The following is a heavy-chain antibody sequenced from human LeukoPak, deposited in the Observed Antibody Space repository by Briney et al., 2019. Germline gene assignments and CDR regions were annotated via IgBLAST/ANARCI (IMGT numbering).Heavy chain of an antibody. V-gene: IGHV4-34*01. Sequence: PAETLSLTCAVFGGSLSRYTWNWIRQSPGKGLEWIGGVSSSGRPNYNPSLYGRVPISVASSKNQVSLNLTSVTAADTAIYCCARADRRLSGALRRYSGTPLHLWGQGTLVTVSS. CDR3: ARADRRLSGALRRYSGTPLHL. CDR1: GGSLSRYT. D-gene: IGHD1-26*01. J-gene: IGHJ4*02. CDR2: VSSSGRP.